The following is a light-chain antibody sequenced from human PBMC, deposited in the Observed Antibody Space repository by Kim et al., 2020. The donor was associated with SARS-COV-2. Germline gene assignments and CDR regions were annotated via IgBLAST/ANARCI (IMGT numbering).Light chain of an antibody. J-gene: IGLJ1*01. CDR2: SNN. CDR1: STNIGGNT. CDR3: AAWDDSLNGYV. V-gene: IGLV1-44*01. Sequence: QSVLTQSPSASGTPGQRVAISCSGSSTNIGGNTVNWYQQFPGTAPKLLIYSNNQRPSGVPDRFSASKSGTSASLAISGLQSEDEADYYCAAWDDSLNGYVFGTGSKVTVL.